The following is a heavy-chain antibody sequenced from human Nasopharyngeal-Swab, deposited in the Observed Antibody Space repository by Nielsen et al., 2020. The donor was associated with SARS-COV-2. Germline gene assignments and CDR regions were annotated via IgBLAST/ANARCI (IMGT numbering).Heavy chain of an antibody. Sequence: ASVKVSCKASGYTFTSYGISWVRQAPGQGLEWMGWISAYNGNTNYAQKLQGRVTITADKSTSTAYMELSSLRSEDTAVYYCARVKLRLGELSLASKAFYYYYGMDVWGQGTTVTVSS. CDR3: ARVKLRLGELSLASKAFYYYYGMDV. V-gene: IGHV1-18*01. J-gene: IGHJ6*02. CDR2: ISAYNGNT. D-gene: IGHD3-16*02. CDR1: GYTFTSYG.